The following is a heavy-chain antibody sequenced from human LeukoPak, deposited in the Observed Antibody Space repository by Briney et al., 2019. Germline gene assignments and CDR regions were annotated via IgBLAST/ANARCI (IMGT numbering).Heavy chain of an antibody. CDR3: AKKGGTSGSTDYFDY. D-gene: IGHD5-12*01. J-gene: IGHJ4*02. V-gene: IGHV3-21*01. CDR2: ISSSSSYI. Sequence: GGSLRLSCAASGFTFSSYSMNWVRQAPGKGLEWVSSISSSSSYIYYADSVKGRFTISRDNSKNTLYPQMDSLREEDTAVYYCAKKGGTSGSTDYFDYWGQGTLVPVSS. CDR1: GFTFSSYS.